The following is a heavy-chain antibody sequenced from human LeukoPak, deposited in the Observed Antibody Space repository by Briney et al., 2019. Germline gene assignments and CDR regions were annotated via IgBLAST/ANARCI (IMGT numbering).Heavy chain of an antibody. V-gene: IGHV1-69*13. D-gene: IGHD2-15*01. J-gene: IGHJ4*02. CDR2: IIPIFGTA. CDR1: GGTFSSYA. CDR3: ARASALPALSFDT. Sequence: SVRVSCAASGGTFSSYAISWVRQAPGQGLEWMGGIIPIFGTANYAQKFQGRVTITADESTSAAYMERSSLRSEDKAVYYCARASALPALSFDTWGQGTLVTVSS.